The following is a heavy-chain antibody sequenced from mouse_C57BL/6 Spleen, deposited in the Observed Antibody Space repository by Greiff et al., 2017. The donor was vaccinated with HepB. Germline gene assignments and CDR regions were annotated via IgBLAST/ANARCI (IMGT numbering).Heavy chain of an antibody. CDR1: GFTFSSYA. CDR2: ISDGGSYT. D-gene: IGHD1-1*01. J-gene: IGHJ1*03. V-gene: IGHV5-4*01. Sequence: EVQLVESGGGLVKPGGSLKLSCAASGFTFSSYAMSWVRQTPEKRLEWVATISDGGSYTYYPDNVKGRFTISRDNAKNNLYLQMSHLKSEDTAMYYCARDPYYGGPYWYFDVWGTGTTVTVSS. CDR3: ARDPYYGGPYWYFDV.